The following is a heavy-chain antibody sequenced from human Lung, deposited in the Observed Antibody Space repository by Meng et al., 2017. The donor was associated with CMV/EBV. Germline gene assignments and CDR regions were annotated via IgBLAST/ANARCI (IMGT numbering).Heavy chain of an antibody. J-gene: IGHJ6*02. CDR1: GGSFSSYA. Sequence: SXXVSXKASGGSFSSYAISSVRQAPGQGLEWMGGIIPILGIANYAQKFQGRVTITADKSESTAYMVLSSLRSEDTAVYYCSRYRITVFGQPPYYYLGTDVWGQGXTVTVSS. CDR2: IIPILGIA. V-gene: IGHV1-69*10. CDR3: SRYRITVFGQPPYYYLGTDV. D-gene: IGHD3-3*01.